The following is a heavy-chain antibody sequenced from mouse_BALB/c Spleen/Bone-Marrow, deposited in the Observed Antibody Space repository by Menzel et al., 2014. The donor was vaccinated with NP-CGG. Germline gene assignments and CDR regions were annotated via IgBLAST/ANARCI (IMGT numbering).Heavy chain of an antibody. CDR3: TRSNVPGAMDY. Sequence: EVQLQQSRGGLAQPGGSRKLSCAASGFSFSDYGMAWVRQAPGKGPEWVGFISDLAYSIYYADTVTGRFTISRENAKNTLYLEMSSLRSEDTAMYYCTRSNVPGAMDYWGQGTSVTVSS. J-gene: IGHJ4*01. V-gene: IGHV5-15*02. CDR1: GFSFSDYG. D-gene: IGHD4-1*01. CDR2: ISDLAYSI.